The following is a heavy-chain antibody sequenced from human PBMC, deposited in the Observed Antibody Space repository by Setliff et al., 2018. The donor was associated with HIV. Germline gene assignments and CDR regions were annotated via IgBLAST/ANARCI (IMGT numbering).Heavy chain of an antibody. J-gene: IGHJ4*02. CDR2: TTNKADSYNT. V-gene: IGHV3-72*01. CDR1: GFTFSDHY. Sequence: GESLTISCAASGFTFSDHYMDWVRQAPGKGLEWVGRTTNKADSYNTNYAASVKGRFTIAQDDSKKSLYLQMNSLKIEDTAVYYCVRGLGSEFDYWGQGTLVTVSS. D-gene: IGHD2-15*01. CDR3: VRGLGSEFDY.